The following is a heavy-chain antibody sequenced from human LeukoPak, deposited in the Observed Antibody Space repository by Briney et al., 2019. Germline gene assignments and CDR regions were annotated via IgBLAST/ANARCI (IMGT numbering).Heavy chain of an antibody. CDR1: GFTFSNAW. CDR2: IKSKTDGGTT. J-gene: IGHJ4*02. Sequence: GGSLRLSCAASGFTFSNAWMSWVRQAPGKGLEWVGRIKSKTDGGTTDYAAPVKGRFTISRDDSKNTLYLQMNSLKTEDTAVYYCTTDPSYYYDSRAVPNWGQGTLVTVSS. D-gene: IGHD3-22*01. CDR3: TTDPSYYYDSRAVPN. V-gene: IGHV3-15*01.